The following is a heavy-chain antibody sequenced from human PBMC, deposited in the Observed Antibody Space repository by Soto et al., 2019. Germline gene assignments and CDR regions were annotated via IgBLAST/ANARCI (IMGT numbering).Heavy chain of an antibody. D-gene: IGHD6-13*01. Sequence: EVQLVETGGGLIQPGGSLRLSCAASGFTVSSNYMSWVRQAPGKGLEWVSVIYSGGSTYYADSVKGRFTISRDNSKNTPYLQMNSLRAEDTAVYYCARVRQQQLFSLRYYYYGMDVWGQGTTVTVSS. CDR2: IYSGGST. CDR3: ARVRQQQLFSLRYYYYGMDV. CDR1: GFTVSSNY. V-gene: IGHV3-53*02. J-gene: IGHJ6*02.